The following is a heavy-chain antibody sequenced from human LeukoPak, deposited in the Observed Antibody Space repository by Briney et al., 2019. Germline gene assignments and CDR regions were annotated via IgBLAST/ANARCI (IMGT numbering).Heavy chain of an antibody. J-gene: IGHJ3*02. D-gene: IGHD3-10*01. V-gene: IGHV1-69*05. CDR1: GGTFSSYA. Sequence: GASVKVPCKASGGTFSSYAISWVRQAPGQGLEWMGGIIPIFGTANYAQKFQGRVTITTDESTSTAYMELSSLRSEDTAVYYCARGYEDYYGSGSPGGDAFDIWGQGTMVTVSS. CDR2: IIPIFGTA. CDR3: ARGYEDYYGSGSPGGDAFDI.